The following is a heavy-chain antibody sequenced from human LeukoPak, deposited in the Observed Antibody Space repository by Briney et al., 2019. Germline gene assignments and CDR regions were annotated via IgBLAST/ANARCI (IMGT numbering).Heavy chain of an antibody. D-gene: IGHD6-19*01. V-gene: IGHV3-53*01. CDR1: GFTVSSNY. J-gene: IGHJ4*02. CDR2: IYSGGNT. CDR3: ARGGITVAFDY. Sequence: GGSLRLSCAVSGFTVSSNYMSWVRQAPGKGLEWVSIIYSGGNTYYTDSVKGRFTISRDNSKNTLYLQMSSLRAEDTAVYYCARGGITVAFDYWGQGALVTVSS.